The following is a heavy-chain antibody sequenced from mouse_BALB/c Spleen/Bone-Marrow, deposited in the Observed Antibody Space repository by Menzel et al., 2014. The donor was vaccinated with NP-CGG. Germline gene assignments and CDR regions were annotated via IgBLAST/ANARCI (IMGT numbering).Heavy chain of an antibody. D-gene: IGHD3-2*01. CDR1: GYTFSSYW. CDR3: ARDSSDYLAWFAY. V-gene: IGHV1-9*01. J-gene: IGHJ3*01. CDR2: ILPGSDST. Sequence: LMESGAELMKPGASVKISCKATGYTFSSYWIEWVKQRPGHGLEWIGEILPGSDSTNYNENFKGKATFTADTSSNTAYMQLNSLTSEDSAVYFCARDSSDYLAWFAYWGQGTLVTVSA.